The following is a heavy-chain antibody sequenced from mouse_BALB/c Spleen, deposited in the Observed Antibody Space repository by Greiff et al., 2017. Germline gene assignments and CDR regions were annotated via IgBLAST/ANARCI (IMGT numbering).Heavy chain of an antibody. J-gene: IGHJ3*01. CDR2: ISYSGST. CDR3: AREGSYYRYDGFAY. D-gene: IGHD2-14*01. CDR1: GYSITSDYA. V-gene: IGHV3-2*02. Sequence: VQLKESGPGLVKPSQSLSLTCTVTGYSITSDYAWNWIRQFPGTKLEWMGYISYSGSTSYNPSLKSRISITRDTAKNQFFLQLNSVTTEDTATYYCAREGSYYRYDGFAYWGQGTLVTVSA.